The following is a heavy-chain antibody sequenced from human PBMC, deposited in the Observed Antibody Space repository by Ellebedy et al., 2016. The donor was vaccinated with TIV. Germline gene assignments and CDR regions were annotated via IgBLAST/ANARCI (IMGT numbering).Heavy chain of an antibody. D-gene: IGHD2-21*02. J-gene: IGHJ4*02. CDR3: ARGCGGDCYSLDY. CDR2: IIPILGIA. CDR1: GGTFSSYA. V-gene: IGHV1-69*04. Sequence: SVKVSXXASGGTFSSYAISWVRQAPGQGLEWMGRIIPILGIANYAQKFQGRVTITADKSTSTAYMELSSLRSEDTAVYYCARGCGGDCYSLDYWGQGTLVTVSS.